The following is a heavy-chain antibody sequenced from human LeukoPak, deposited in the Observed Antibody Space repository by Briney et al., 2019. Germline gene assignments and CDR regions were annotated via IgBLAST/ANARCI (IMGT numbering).Heavy chain of an antibody. J-gene: IGHJ4*02. CDR3: ARVLRDASGYYDY. CDR2: ISIHGGDT. V-gene: IGHV3-64*01. D-gene: IGHD3-22*01. CDR1: GFTFSSYA. Sequence: PGGSLRLSCAASGFTFSSYAMHWVHQAPGKGLEYVSAISIHGGDTYYANSVKGRFTISRDNSKNTLYLQMGSLRAEDMAVYYCARVLRDASGYYDYWGQGTLVTVSS.